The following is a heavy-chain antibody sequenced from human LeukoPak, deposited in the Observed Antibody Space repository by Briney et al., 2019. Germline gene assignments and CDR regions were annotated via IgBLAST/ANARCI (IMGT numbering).Heavy chain of an antibody. J-gene: IGHJ4*02. Sequence: ASVKVSCKASGYTFTSYGISWVRQAPGQGLEWMGWISAYNGNTNYAQKLQGRVTMTTDTSTSTAYMELRSLRSDDTAVYYCARDGSRYSSSAPPEYWGQGTLVTVSS. CDR3: ARDGSRYSSSAPPEY. V-gene: IGHV1-18*01. D-gene: IGHD6-6*01. CDR2: ISAYNGNT. CDR1: GYTFTSYG.